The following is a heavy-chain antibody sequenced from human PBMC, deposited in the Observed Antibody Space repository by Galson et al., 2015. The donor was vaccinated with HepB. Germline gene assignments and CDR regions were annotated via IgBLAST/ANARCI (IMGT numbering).Heavy chain of an antibody. J-gene: IGHJ2*01. V-gene: IGHV5-51*01. Sequence: QSGAEVKKPGESLKISCKGSGYSFTSYWIGWVRQMPGKGLEWMGIIYPGDSDTRYSPSFQGQVTISADKSISTAYLQWSSLKASDTAMYYCARFGIGGYCSGGSCYGDWYFDLWGRGTLVTVSS. D-gene: IGHD2-15*01. CDR3: ARFGIGGYCSGGSCYGDWYFDL. CDR1: GYSFTSYW. CDR2: IYPGDSDT.